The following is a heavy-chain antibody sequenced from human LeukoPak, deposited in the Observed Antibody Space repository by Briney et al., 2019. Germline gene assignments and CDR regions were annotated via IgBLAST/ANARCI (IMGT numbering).Heavy chain of an antibody. CDR3: AKEMGATNYFEY. Sequence: GGSLRLSCAGSGFNFSSFVMTWVRQAPGKGLEWVSSISASGRGTYYADSVKGRFTISRDNSKNTLYLQVNSLRAEDTAVYYCAKEMGATNYFEYWGQGTLVTVSS. CDR1: GFNFSSFV. V-gene: IGHV3-23*01. CDR2: ISASGRGT. J-gene: IGHJ4*02. D-gene: IGHD1-26*01.